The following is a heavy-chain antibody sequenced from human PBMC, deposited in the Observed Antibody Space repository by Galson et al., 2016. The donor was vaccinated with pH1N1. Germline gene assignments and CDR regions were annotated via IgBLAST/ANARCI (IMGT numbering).Heavy chain of an antibody. Sequence: LRLSCSASGFTFSGYWMSWVRQAPGKGLEWVANINQEGSEKYYADSVKGRFTISRDNAKNSLYLHMDSLRAEDTAVYYCARVGAYADYHANKWFDPWGQGTLVAVSS. D-gene: IGHD4/OR15-4a*01. CDR2: INQEGSEK. J-gene: IGHJ5*02. CDR1: GFTFSGYW. CDR3: ARVGAYADYHANKWFDP. V-gene: IGHV3-7*01.